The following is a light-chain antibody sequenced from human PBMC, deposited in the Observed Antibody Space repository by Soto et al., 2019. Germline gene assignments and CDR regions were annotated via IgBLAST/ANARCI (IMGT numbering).Light chain of an antibody. Sequence: AIQMTQSPSSLAGSVGDRLTITCRASQAIGDDLGWYQQKPGKAPKLLIYAASSLQSGVSSRFSGSGSGTEFTLTISSLQPEDFATYYCLQVFNFPRAFGQGTKVDI. CDR1: QAIGDD. CDR3: LQVFNFPRA. V-gene: IGKV1-6*02. J-gene: IGKJ1*01. CDR2: AAS.